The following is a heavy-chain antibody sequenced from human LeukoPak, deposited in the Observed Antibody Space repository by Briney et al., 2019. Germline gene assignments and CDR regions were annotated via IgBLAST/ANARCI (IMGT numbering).Heavy chain of an antibody. CDR1: GFTFSSYW. Sequence: QSGGSLRHSCAASGFTFSSYWMHWVRQAPGKGLVWVSRINSDGSSTSYADSVKGRFTISRDNAKNTLYLQMNSLRAEDTAVYYCAAGYSSGWSENWGQGTLVTVSS. CDR3: AAGYSSGWSEN. CDR2: INSDGSST. D-gene: IGHD6-19*01. V-gene: IGHV3-74*01. J-gene: IGHJ4*02.